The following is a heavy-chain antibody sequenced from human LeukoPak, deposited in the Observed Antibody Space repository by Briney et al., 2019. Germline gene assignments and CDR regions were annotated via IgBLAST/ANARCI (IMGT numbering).Heavy chain of an antibody. V-gene: IGHV4-31*03. CDR2: IYYSGNT. J-gene: IGHJ4*02. D-gene: IGHD3-3*02. CDR1: GGSISSGGNY. CDR3: ARDSMRIYLDD. Sequence: SQTLSLTCTVSGGSISSGGNYWSWIRQHPGKGLEWIGGIYYSGNTFYNPSLKSRVTLSVDTSKNQFSLNLSSVTAADTAVYFCARDSMRIYLDDWGQGTLVTVSS.